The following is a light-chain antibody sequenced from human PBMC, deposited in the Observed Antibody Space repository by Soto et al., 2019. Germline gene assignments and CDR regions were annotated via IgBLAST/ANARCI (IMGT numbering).Light chain of an antibody. CDR3: QQRTNWPYT. CDR1: QSVSSS. CDR2: DAS. J-gene: IGKJ2*01. V-gene: IGKV3-11*01. Sequence: EIVLTQSPATLSLSPGERATLSCRASQSVSSSLAWYQQKPGQAPRLLIYDASNRATGIPARFSGSGSGTDFTLTISSLAPEDFAVYYCQQRTNWPYTFGQGTKLEIK.